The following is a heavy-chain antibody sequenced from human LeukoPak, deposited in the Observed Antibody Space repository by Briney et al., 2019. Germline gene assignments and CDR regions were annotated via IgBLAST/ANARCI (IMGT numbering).Heavy chain of an antibody. CDR2: FDPEDGET. V-gene: IGHV1-24*01. J-gene: IGHJ4*02. CDR1: GYTLTELS. Sequence: GASVKVSCKVSGYTLTELSMHWVRQAPGKGLEWMGGFDPEDGETIYAQKFQGRVTITADKSTSTAYMELSSLRSEDTAVYYCAREVVGTFDYWGQGTLVTVSS. CDR3: AREVVGTFDY. D-gene: IGHD6-19*01.